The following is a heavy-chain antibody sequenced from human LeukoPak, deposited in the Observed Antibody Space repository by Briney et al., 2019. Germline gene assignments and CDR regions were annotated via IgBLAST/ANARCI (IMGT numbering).Heavy chain of an antibody. J-gene: IGHJ4*01. V-gene: IGHV3-23*01. CDR2: IGTSGSRT. D-gene: IGHD3-10*01. CDR3: VKRVDGSGSYYIDY. CDR1: GFTFSSYA. Sequence: GGSLRLSCAASGFTFSSYAMTWVRQTPGKGLEWVSAIGTSGSRTFYADSVKGRFTISRDNSENTLYLQMNSLRAEDTAIYYCVKRVDGSGSYYIDYWGHGILVTVSS.